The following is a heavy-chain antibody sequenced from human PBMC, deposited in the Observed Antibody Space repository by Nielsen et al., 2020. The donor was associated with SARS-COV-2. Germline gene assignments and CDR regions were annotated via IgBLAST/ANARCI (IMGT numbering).Heavy chain of an antibody. CDR3: ARYYVSGMYGMDV. CDR1: GDSISSGDYY. Sequence: SETLSLTCTVSGDSISSGDYYWSWIRQPPGKGLEWITYIYHSGSTYYNPSLKSRVSTSVDTSKNQFSLNLSSVTAADTAMYYCARYYVSGMYGMDVWGPGTTVTVSS. V-gene: IGHV4-30-4*01. D-gene: IGHD3-10*01. CDR2: IYHSGST. J-gene: IGHJ6*02.